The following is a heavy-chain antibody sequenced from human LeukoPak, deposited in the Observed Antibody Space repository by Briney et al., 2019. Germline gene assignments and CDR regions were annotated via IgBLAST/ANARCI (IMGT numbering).Heavy chain of an antibody. J-gene: IGHJ6*02. CDR2: INAGNGNT. D-gene: IGHD2-15*01. Sequence: ASVNVSCKASGYTFTSYATHWVRQAPGQRLEWMGWINAGNGNTKYSQKFQGRVTITRDTSASTAYMELSSLRSEDTAVYYCARERGFGYCSGGSCYFDYYGMDVWGQGTTVTVSS. V-gene: IGHV1-3*01. CDR1: GYTFTSYA. CDR3: ARERGFGYCSGGSCYFDYYGMDV.